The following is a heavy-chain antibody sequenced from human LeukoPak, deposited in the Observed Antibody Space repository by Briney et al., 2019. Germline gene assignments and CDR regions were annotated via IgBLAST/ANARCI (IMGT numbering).Heavy chain of an antibody. CDR1: GFTFSGFA. V-gene: IGHV3-30*04. CDR2: VSYDGSNK. D-gene: IGHD6-13*01. J-gene: IGHJ4*02. CDR3: AKEPGVAAAGKAYFDY. Sequence: GGSLRLSCAASGFTFSGFAMHWVRQAPGKGLEWVAVVSYDGSNKYYADSVKGRFTISRDSSKNTLYLQMNSLRAEDTAVYYCAKEPGVAAAGKAYFDYWGQGTLVTVSS.